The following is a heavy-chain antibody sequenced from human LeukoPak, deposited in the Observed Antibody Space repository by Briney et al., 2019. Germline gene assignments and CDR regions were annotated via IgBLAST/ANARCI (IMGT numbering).Heavy chain of an antibody. V-gene: IGHV3-74*03. CDR3: AKDWPYNYDSCGYFHDY. CDR1: RSTFYSYW. J-gene: IGHJ4*02. Sequence: PGGSLRLSCAAARSTFYSYWMHWVRLVPGKGLAWVSRVNSDGTSTTYADSVKGRFTISRDNSKNTLYLQMNILRAEDTAVYYCAKDWPYNYDSCGYFHDYWGQGTLVTVSS. CDR2: VNSDGTST. D-gene: IGHD3-22*01.